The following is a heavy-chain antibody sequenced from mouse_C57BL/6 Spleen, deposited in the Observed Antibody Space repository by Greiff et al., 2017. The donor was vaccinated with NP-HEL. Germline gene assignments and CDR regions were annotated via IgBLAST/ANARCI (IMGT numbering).Heavy chain of an antibody. CDR2: IYPYNGVS. CDR1: GYSFTGYY. D-gene: IGHD2-4*01. CDR3: ARAIYYDLSYYAMDY. V-gene: IGHV1-31*01. Sequence: EVQLQQSGPELVKPGASVKISCKASGYSFTGYYMHWVKQSHGNILDWIGYIYPYNGVSSYNQKFKGKATLTVDKSSSTAYMEHRSLTSEDSAVYYCARAIYYDLSYYAMDYWGQGTSVTVSS. J-gene: IGHJ4*01.